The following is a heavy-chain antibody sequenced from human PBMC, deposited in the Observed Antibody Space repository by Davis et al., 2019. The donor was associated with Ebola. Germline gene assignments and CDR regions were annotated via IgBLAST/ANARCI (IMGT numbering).Heavy chain of an antibody. J-gene: IGHJ4*02. CDR1: GFTFSSYG. CDR2: IWYDGSNK. Sequence: GESLKISCAASGFTFSSYGMHWVRQAPGKGLEWVAVIWYDGSNKYYADSVKGRFTISRDNSKNTLYLQMNSLRAEDTAVYYCARDSMDYGDYVFDYWGQGTLVTVSS. V-gene: IGHV3-33*01. CDR3: ARDSMDYGDYVFDY. D-gene: IGHD4-17*01.